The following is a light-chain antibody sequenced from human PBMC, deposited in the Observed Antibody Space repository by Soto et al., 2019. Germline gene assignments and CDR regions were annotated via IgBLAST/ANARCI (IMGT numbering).Light chain of an antibody. CDR2: EAT. CDR3: NSYTSSTTLQ. Sequence: QSVLTQPASMSGSPGQSITISCTGTSSDIGRYNFVSWYQHHPGKAPKLIIYEATKRPSGVSYRFSGSKSGNTASLTISGLQAEDEADYYCNSYTSSTTLQFGGGTKVTVL. CDR1: SSDIGRYNF. V-gene: IGLV2-14*01. J-gene: IGLJ2*01.